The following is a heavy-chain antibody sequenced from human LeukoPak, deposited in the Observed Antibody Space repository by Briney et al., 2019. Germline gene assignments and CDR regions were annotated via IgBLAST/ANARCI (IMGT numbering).Heavy chain of an antibody. D-gene: IGHD6-19*01. CDR1: GGSISSSSYY. CDR2: IYHSGST. CDR3: ARDLEWLGGRFDY. V-gene: IGHV4-39*07. J-gene: IGHJ4*02. Sequence: SETLSLTCTVSGGSISSSSYYWGWIRQPPGKGLEWIGSIYHSGSTNYNPSLKSRVTISVDTSKNQFSQKVSSVTAADTAVYYCARDLEWLGGRFDYWGQGTLVTVSS.